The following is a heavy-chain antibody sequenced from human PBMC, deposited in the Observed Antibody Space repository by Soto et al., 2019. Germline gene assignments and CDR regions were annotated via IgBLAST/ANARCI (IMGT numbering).Heavy chain of an antibody. CDR2: IIPIFGTA. Sequence: QVQLVQSWAEVKKPGSSVKVSCKASGGTFSSYAISWVRQAPGQGLEWMGGIIPIFGTANYAQKFQGRVTITADASTSTAYMELSSLRSDDTAVYYCARDLRGTSLDYWGQGTLVTASS. D-gene: IGHD2-2*01. CDR3: ARDLRGTSLDY. V-gene: IGHV1-69*01. CDR1: GGTFSSYA. J-gene: IGHJ4*02.